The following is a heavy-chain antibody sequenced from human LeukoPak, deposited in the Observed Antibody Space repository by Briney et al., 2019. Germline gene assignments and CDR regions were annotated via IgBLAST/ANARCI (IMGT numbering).Heavy chain of an antibody. V-gene: IGHV1-69*13. CDR3: ASGTIGYCSSTSCYAYQYGYYYGMDV. CDR1: GGTFSSYA. J-gene: IGHJ6*02. CDR2: IIPIFGTA. D-gene: IGHD2-2*01. Sequence: GASVKVSCKASGGTFSSYAISWVRQAPGQGLEWMGGIIPIFGTANYAQKFQGRVTITADESTSTAYMELSSLRSEDTAVYHCASGTIGYCSSTSCYAYQYGYYYGMDVWGQGTTVTVSS.